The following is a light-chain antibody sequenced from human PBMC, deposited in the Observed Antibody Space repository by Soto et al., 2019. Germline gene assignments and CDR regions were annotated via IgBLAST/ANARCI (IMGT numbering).Light chain of an antibody. CDR2: KAS. V-gene: IGKV1-5*03. Sequence: DIQMTQSPSTLSASVGDRVTITCRASQSISSWLAWYQQKPGKAPKLLIYKASSLESGVPSRFSGSGSGTEFTLTISSLQPHDFATYYCQQYRTFGQGTKVEI. J-gene: IGKJ1*01. CDR1: QSISSW. CDR3: QQYRT.